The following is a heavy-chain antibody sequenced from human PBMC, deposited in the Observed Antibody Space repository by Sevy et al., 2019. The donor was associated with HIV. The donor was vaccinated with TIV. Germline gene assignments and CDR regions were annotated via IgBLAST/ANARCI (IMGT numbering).Heavy chain of an antibody. CDR1: GFTFSDYY. Sequence: GGSLRLSCAASGFTFSDYYMSWIRQAPGKGLEWVSYISSSGSTIYYADSVKGRFTISRDNAKNSLYLQMNSLRAEDTAVYYCARGGGSESDIVLMVYAIHFDYWGQGTLVTVSS. CDR2: ISSSGSTI. V-gene: IGHV3-11*01. D-gene: IGHD2-8*01. J-gene: IGHJ4*02. CDR3: ARGGGSESDIVLMVYAIHFDY.